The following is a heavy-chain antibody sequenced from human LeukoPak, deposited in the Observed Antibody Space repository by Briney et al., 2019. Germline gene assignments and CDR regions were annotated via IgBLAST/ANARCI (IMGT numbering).Heavy chain of an antibody. CDR1: GFIFTSSA. J-gene: IGHJ3*02. V-gene: IGHV1-58*02. Sequence: ASVKVSCKASGFIFTSSAIQWVRQARGQRLEWIGWIVVGSGNTNLAQKFQGRVTITADESTSTAYMELSSLRSEDTAVYYCARDSVGDIIIHGIDIWGQGTMVTVSS. CDR2: IVVGSGNT. CDR3: ARDSVGDIIIHGIDI. D-gene: IGHD3-3*01.